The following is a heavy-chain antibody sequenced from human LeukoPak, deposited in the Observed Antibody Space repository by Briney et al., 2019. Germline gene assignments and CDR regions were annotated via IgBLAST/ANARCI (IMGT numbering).Heavy chain of an antibody. Sequence: ASVKVSCKVSGYTLTELSMHWVRQAPGKGLGWRGGFDPEDGETIYAQKFQGRVTMTEDTSTDTAYMELSSLRSEDTAVYYCATDLDSSGYTNWGQGTLVTVSS. CDR1: GYTLTELS. V-gene: IGHV1-24*01. J-gene: IGHJ4*02. D-gene: IGHD3-22*01. CDR2: FDPEDGET. CDR3: ATDLDSSGYTN.